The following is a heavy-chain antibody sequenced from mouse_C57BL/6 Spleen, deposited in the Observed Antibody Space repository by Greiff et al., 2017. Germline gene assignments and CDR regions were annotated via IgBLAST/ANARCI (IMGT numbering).Heavy chain of an antibody. CDR3: ARGIYDGYYGYFDV. CDR1: GYTFTSYW. CDR2: IHPNSGST. D-gene: IGHD2-3*01. J-gene: IGHJ1*03. V-gene: IGHV1-64*01. Sequence: VQLQQPGAELVKPGASVKLSCKASGYTFTSYWMHWVKQRPGQGLEWIGMIHPNSGSTNYNEKFKSKATLTVDKSSSTAYMQLSSLTSEDSAVYYCARGIYDGYYGYFDVWGTGTTVTVSS.